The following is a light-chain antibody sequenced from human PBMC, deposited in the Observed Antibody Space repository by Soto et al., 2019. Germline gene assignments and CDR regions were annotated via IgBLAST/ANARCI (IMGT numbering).Light chain of an antibody. CDR2: GAS. V-gene: IGKV3-20*01. CDR3: QPYGDSPELT. Sequence: EIVLTQSPGTLSLSPGERATLSCRASQIVSSSYIAWYQQKPGQAPRLLIYGASRRATGVPDRFSGSGSGTDFTLIISRLEPEDFAVYYCQPYGDSPELTFGGGTKVDIK. J-gene: IGKJ4*01. CDR1: QIVSSSY.